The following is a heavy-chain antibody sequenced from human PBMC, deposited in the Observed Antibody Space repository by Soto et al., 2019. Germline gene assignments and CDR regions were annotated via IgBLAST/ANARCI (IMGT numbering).Heavy chain of an antibody. CDR2: TYYRSKWYN. CDR3: VRRIGNSWLDF. D-gene: IGHD1-26*01. CDR1: GNSVSSISVT. V-gene: IGHV6-1*01. J-gene: IGHJ5*01. Sequence: SQTLPLTCSIYGNSVSSISVTWNWIRQSPSRGLEWLGRTYYRSKWYNDYAESVKSRITINPDTSKNQFSLHLNSVTPEDTAVYYCVRRIGNSWLDFWGQGTLVTVSA.